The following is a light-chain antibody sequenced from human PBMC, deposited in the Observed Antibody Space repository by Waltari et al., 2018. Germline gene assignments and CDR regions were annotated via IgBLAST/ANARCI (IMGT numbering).Light chain of an antibody. CDR3: SSFTTIGTLVV. CDR2: EVT. CDR1: SSDVGGYNH. J-gene: IGLJ2*01. V-gene: IGLV2-14*01. Sequence: QSALTQPASVSGSPGQSITISCPGTSSDVGGYNHVSWYKQQPGKAPKPLILEVTNRPSGISNRFSGSKSGNTASLTISGLQAEDEGEYYCSSFTTIGTLVVFGGGTKVTVL.